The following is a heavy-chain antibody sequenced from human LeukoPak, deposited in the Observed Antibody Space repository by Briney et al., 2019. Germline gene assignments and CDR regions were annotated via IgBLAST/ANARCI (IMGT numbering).Heavy chain of an antibody. CDR1: GFRFTSYW. D-gene: IGHD2-15*01. CDR3: GNQCSGGICPEN. CDR2: IGQDGRVK. Sequence: GGSLRLSCAASGFRFTSYWMTWVRQAPGKGLEWVGNIGQDGRVKNYADSVKGRFTISRDNAKNSVFLQMNSLRAEDTAFYYCGNQCSGGICPENWGRGTLVTVSS. J-gene: IGHJ4*02. V-gene: IGHV3-7*01.